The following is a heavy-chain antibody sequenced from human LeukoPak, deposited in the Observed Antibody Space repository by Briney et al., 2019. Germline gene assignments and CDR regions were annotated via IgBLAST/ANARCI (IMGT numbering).Heavy chain of an antibody. V-gene: IGHV4-61*02. D-gene: IGHD2-2*01. CDR1: GGSISSGSYY. Sequence: SETLSLTCTVSGGSISSGSYYWSWIRQPAGKGLEWIGRIYTSGSTNYNPSLKSRVTISVDTSKNQFSLKLSSVTAADTAVYYCARGLIVVVPAAFDAFDIWGQGTMVTVSS. CDR3: ARGLIVVVPAAFDAFDI. CDR2: IYTSGST. J-gene: IGHJ3*02.